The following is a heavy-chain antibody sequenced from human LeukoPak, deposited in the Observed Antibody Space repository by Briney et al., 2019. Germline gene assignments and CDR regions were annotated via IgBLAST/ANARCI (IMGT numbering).Heavy chain of an antibody. D-gene: IGHD1-26*01. Sequence: ASVKVSCKVSGYTLTALSMHWVRQAPGKGREWMGAFDPEDGETIYAQKFQGRVTMTEDTSTDTAYMELSSLRSEDTAVYYCATVSGGSYYGAFDIWGQGTMVTVSS. CDR2: FDPEDGET. CDR3: ATVSGGSYYGAFDI. V-gene: IGHV1-24*01. CDR1: GYTLTALS. J-gene: IGHJ3*02.